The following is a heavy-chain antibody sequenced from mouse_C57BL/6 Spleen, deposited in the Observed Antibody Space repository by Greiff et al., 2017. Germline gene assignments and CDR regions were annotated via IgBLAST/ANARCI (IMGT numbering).Heavy chain of an antibody. CDR3: ARMVTTYFDY. CDR1: GYTFTDYN. J-gene: IGHJ2*01. Sequence: VQLKQSGPELVKPGASVKIPCKASGYTFTDYNMDWVKQSHGKSLEWIGDINPNNGGTIYNQKFKGKATLTVDKSASTAYMELRSLTSEDTAVYYCARMVTTYFDYWGQGTTLTVSS. D-gene: IGHD2-2*01. V-gene: IGHV1-18*01. CDR2: INPNNGGT.